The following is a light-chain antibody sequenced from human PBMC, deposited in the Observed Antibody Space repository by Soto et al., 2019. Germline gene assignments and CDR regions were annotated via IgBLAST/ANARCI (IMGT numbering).Light chain of an antibody. CDR1: SSDVGGYNY. Sequence: QSALTQPPSASGSPGQSVTISCTGTSSDVGGYNYVSWYQQHPGKAPKVLIYDVIKRPSGVPDRFSGSKSGNTASLTVSGLQAEDEADYYCSSYAGRTTWVFGGGTKLTVL. CDR2: DVI. J-gene: IGLJ3*02. CDR3: SSYAGRTTWV. V-gene: IGLV2-8*01.